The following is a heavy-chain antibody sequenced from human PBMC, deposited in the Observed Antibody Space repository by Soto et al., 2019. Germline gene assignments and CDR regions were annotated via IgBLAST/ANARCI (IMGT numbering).Heavy chain of an antibody. CDR2: IIPIFGTA. Sequence: QVQLVQSGAEVKKPGYSVKVSCKASGGTFSSYAISWVRQAPGQGLEWMGGIIPIFGTANYAQKFQGRVTITADESTSTAYMELSSLRSEDTAVYYCARKQYYYDSSGYTIWFDPWGQGTLVTVSS. CDR1: GGTFSSYA. D-gene: IGHD3-22*01. CDR3: ARKQYYYDSSGYTIWFDP. J-gene: IGHJ5*02. V-gene: IGHV1-69*12.